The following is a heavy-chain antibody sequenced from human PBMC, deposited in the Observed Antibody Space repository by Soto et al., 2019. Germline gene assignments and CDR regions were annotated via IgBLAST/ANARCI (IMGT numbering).Heavy chain of an antibody. V-gene: IGHV1-18*04. CDR3: ARDQGYYDILTGYYITRPFDY. J-gene: IGHJ4*02. CDR1: GYTFTGYG. Sequence: ASVKVSCKASGYTFTGYGISWVRQAPGQGLEWMGWISAYNGNTNYAQKLQGRVTMTTDTSTSTAYMELRSLRSDDTAVYYCARDQGYYDILTGYYITRPFDYWGQGTLVTVSS. CDR2: ISAYNGNT. D-gene: IGHD3-9*01.